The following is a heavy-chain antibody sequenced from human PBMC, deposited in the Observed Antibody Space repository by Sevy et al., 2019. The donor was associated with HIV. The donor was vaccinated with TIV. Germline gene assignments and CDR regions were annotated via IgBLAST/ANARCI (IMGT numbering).Heavy chain of an antibody. V-gene: IGHV3-49*04. CDR1: GFNIADYY. J-gene: IGHJ5*02. CDR2: IITKNHGGTP. Sequence: GVSLRLSCTGSGFNIADYYMTWVRQAPGKGLYWVGFIITKNHGGTPEYGASVKGRFTISRDDSKNTIYLQMHSLKTEDTGIYYCARHAREAWRGSGVYYNVTDGFDPWGQRTLVTVSS. D-gene: IGHD3-10*01. CDR3: ARHAREAWRGSGVYYNVTDGFDP.